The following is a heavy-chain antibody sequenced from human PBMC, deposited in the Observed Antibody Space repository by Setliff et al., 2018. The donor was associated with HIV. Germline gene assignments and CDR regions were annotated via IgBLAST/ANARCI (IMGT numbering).Heavy chain of an antibody. CDR3: ARGPEEGDCSGGSCYGNFDS. CDR2: IIPILGVA. Sequence: EASVKVSCKASGGTFNTYVISWLRQAPGQGLEWMGGIIPILGVANYAQKFQGRLTITADKSTNTAYMELSSLKSDDTAVYYCARGPEEGDCSGGSCYGNFDSWGQGTLVTASS. J-gene: IGHJ5*01. V-gene: IGHV1-69*10. D-gene: IGHD2-15*01. CDR1: GGTFNTYV.